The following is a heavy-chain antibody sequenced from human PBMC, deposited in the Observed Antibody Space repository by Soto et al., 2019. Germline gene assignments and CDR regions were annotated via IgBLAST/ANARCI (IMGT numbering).Heavy chain of an antibody. CDR3: ERVGGTIFGVVGSNYYYYGMDV. CDR1: GGAFSSYA. CDR2: MIPIFGTA. D-gene: IGHD3-3*01. Sequence: GXSVKVSCYASGGAFSSYAISWVRQAPGHRLEGMGGMIPIFGTANYAQKFQGRVTITADESTSTAYMELSSLRSEDTAVYYCERVGGTIFGVVGSNYYYYGMDVWGQGTTVTV. J-gene: IGHJ6*02. V-gene: IGHV1-69*13.